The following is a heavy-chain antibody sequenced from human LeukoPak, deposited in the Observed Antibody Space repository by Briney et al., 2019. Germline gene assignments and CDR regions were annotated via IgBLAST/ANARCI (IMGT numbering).Heavy chain of an antibody. J-gene: IGHJ4*02. V-gene: IGHV3-21*01. Sequence: PGGSLRLSCAASGFTFSSYSMNWVRQAPGKGLEWVSSISSSSSYIYYADSVKGRFTISRDNAKSSLYLQMNSLRAEDTAVYYCARGKGSVFDYWGQGTLVTVSS. CDR1: GFTFSSYS. CDR3: ARGKGSVFDY. CDR2: ISSSSSYI.